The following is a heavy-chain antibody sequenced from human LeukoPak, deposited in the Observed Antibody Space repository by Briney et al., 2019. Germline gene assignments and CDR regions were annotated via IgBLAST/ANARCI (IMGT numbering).Heavy chain of an antibody. CDR3: ARDGGDSSGWSEIDY. V-gene: IGHV1-2*02. J-gene: IGHJ4*02. CDR2: INPNSGGT. Sequence: ASVKVSCKASGYTFTGYYMHWVRQAPGQGLEWMGWINPNSGGTNYAQKFQGRVTMTRDTSISTAYMELSRLRSDDTAVYYCARDGGDSSGWSEIDYWGQGTLVTVSS. CDR1: GYTFTGYY. D-gene: IGHD6-19*01.